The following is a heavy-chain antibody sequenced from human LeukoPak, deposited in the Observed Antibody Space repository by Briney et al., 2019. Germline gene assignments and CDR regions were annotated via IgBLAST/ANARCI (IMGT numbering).Heavy chain of an antibody. CDR2: INAGNGNT. J-gene: IGHJ3*02. CDR3: ARDRAQLRAFDI. V-gene: IGHV1-3*01. D-gene: IGHD6-13*01. Sequence: ASVTVSCKASGYTFTSYAMHWVRQAPGQRLEWMGWINAGNGNTKYSQKFQGRVTITRDTSASTAYMELSSLRSEDTAVYYCARDRAQLRAFDIWGQGTMVTVSS. CDR1: GYTFTSYA.